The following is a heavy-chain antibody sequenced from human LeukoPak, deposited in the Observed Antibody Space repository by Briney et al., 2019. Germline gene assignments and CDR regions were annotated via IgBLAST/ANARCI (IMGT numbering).Heavy chain of an antibody. V-gene: IGHV3-7*01. D-gene: IGHD3-22*01. CDR1: GFTFSSYW. CDR2: IKQDGSEK. CDR3: ARPGWAYYDSSGYPNYFDY. Sequence: PGGSLRLSCAASGFTFSSYWMSWVRQAPGEGLEWVANIKQDGSEKYYVDSVKGRFTISRDNAKNSLYLQMNSLRAEDTAVYYCARPGWAYYDSSGYPNYFDYWDQGTLVTVSS. J-gene: IGHJ4*02.